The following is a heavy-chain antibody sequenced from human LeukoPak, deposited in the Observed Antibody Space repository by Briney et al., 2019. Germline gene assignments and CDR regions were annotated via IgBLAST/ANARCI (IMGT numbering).Heavy chain of an antibody. CDR2: IYPGDSDT. V-gene: IGHV5-51*01. J-gene: IGHJ3*02. D-gene: IGHD2-21*01. CDR1: GYSFTSYW. CDR3: ARQIPRPYLAFDI. Sequence: GESLQISCKGSGYSFTSYWIGWVRQMPGKGLEWMGIIYPGDSDTRYSPSFQGQVTISADKSISTAYLQWSSLKASDTAMYYCARQIPRPYLAFDIWGQGTMVTVSS.